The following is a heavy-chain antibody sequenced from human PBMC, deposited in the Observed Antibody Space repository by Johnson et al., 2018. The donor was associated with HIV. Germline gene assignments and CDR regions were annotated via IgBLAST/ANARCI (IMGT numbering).Heavy chain of an antibody. D-gene: IGHD6-19*01. CDR1: GFTFSSYD. Sequence: QVQLVESGGGVVQPGGSLRLSCETSGFTFSSYDMHWVRQAPGKGLEWVAFIRYDGTNKHFADSVKGRFTISRDSSKNTVYLQMNSLTTEDTAMYYCAKGGYSGCSVCAFDIWGQGTMVNVSS. V-gene: IGHV3-30*02. CDR2: IRYDGTNK. CDR3: AKGGYSGCSVCAFDI. J-gene: IGHJ3*02.